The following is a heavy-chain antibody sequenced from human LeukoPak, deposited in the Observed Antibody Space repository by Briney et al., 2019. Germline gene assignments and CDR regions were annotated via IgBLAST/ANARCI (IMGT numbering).Heavy chain of an antibody. CDR2: LTGSGGAA. J-gene: IGHJ5*02. CDR3: ANDFRYYFGSGTAS. Sequence: GGSLRLSCAASGFTFSSYVMFWVREAPGKGLEWVSYLTGSGGAADYADSVKGRFTTSRDNSKDTVYLQMNSLSAEDTAIYYCANDFRYYFGSGTASWGQGTLVTVSS. CDR1: GFTFSSYV. V-gene: IGHV3-23*01. D-gene: IGHD3-10*01.